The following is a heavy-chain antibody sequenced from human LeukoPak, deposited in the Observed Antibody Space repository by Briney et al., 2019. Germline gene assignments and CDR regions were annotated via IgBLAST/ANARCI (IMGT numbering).Heavy chain of an antibody. CDR3: ASPDTAAIRTGGY. CDR2: IKKSGSET. Sequence: GGSLRLSCVASGFPFSPDWMSWVRQTPGKGLEWVAMIKKSGSETHYVDSVKGRFTISRDSARNSLYLQMTSLKADDTAVYYCASPDTAAIRTGGYWGQGTLVTVSS. D-gene: IGHD1-14*01. V-gene: IGHV3-7*01. CDR1: GFPFSPDW. J-gene: IGHJ4*02.